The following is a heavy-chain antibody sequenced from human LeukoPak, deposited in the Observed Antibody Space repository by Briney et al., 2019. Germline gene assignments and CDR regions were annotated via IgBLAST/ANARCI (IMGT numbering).Heavy chain of an antibody. D-gene: IGHD6-13*01. CDR2: ISYHGSSR. CDR3: ARGWSNFDY. Sequence: GRSLRLSCAASGFTFSNYTIHWVRQAPGKGLEWVAVISYHGSSRYFADSVKGRFTISRDNSKNTLYLQMNSLRAEDTAVYYCARGWSNFDYWGQGTLVTVSS. V-gene: IGHV3-30*01. CDR1: GFTFSNYT. J-gene: IGHJ4*02.